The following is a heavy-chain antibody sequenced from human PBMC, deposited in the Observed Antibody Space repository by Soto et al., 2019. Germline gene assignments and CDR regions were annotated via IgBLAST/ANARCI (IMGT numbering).Heavy chain of an antibody. CDR3: AREPTPHFWSGSYFDY. J-gene: IGHJ4*02. V-gene: IGHV1-69*13. CDR1: GGTFSSYA. D-gene: IGHD3-3*02. Sequence: SVKVSCKASGGTFSSYAISWVRQAPGLGLEWMGGIIPIFGTANYAQKFQGRVTITADESTSTAYMELSSLRSEDTAVYYCAREPTPHFWSGSYFDYWGQGTLVTVSS. CDR2: IIPIFGTA.